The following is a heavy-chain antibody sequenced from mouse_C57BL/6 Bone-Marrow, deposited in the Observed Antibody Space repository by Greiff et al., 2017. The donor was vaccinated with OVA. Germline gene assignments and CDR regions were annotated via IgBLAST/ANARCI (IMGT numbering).Heavy chain of an antibody. CDR3: AISYDYLYAMDY. CDR1: GFSLTSYG. V-gene: IGHV2-5*01. Sequence: QVQLQQSGPGLVQPSQSLSITCTVSGFSLTSYGVHWVRQSPGKGLEWLGVIWRGGSTDYNAAFMSRLSITKDNSNSQVFFKMHSLQAADTAIYVCAISYDYLYAMDYWGQGTSVTVSS. CDR2: IWRGGST. D-gene: IGHD2-4*01. J-gene: IGHJ4*01.